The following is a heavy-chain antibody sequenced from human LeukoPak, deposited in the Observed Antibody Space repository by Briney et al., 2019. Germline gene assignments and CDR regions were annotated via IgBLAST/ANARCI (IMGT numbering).Heavy chain of an antibody. CDR1: GFTFVSHG. Sequence: PGGSLRLSCVVSGFTFVSHGMHWLRQAPGKGLEGVAFIRYDGSQKYYADSVKGRFTISRDNSKNTLYLQMNSLRAEDTAVYYCANGPTSNGYFYYFDYWGQGTLVTVSS. CDR3: ANGPTSNGYFYYFDY. D-gene: IGHD3-22*01. CDR2: IRYDGSQK. V-gene: IGHV3-30*02. J-gene: IGHJ4*02.